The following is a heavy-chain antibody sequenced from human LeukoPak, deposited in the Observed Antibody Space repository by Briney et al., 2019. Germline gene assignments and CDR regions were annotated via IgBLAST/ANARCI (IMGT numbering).Heavy chain of an antibody. J-gene: IGHJ1*01. D-gene: IGHD6-6*01. CDR2: IRYDGSNK. Sequence: PGGSLRLSCAASGFTFSSYGMHWVRQAPGKGLEWVAFIRYDGSNKYYADSVKGRFTISRDNSKNTLYLQMNSLRAEDTAVYYCAKGAPLAARSEYFQHWGQGTLVTVSS. V-gene: IGHV3-30*02. CDR3: AKGAPLAARSEYFQH. CDR1: GFTFSSYG.